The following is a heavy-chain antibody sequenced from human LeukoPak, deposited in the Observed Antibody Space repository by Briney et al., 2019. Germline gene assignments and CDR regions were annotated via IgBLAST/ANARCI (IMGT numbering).Heavy chain of an antibody. D-gene: IGHD5-18*01. Sequence: SVKVSCKASGGTFSSYAISWVRRAPGQGLEWMGRIIPILGIANYAQKFQGRVTITADKSTSTAYMELSSLRSEDTAVYYCAREDTGSYGFYWGQGTLVTVSS. CDR1: GGTFSSYA. V-gene: IGHV1-69*04. CDR2: IIPILGIA. CDR3: AREDTGSYGFY. J-gene: IGHJ4*02.